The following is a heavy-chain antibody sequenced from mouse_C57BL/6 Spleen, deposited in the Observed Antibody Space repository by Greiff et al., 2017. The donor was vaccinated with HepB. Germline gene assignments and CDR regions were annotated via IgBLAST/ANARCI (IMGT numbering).Heavy chain of an antibody. D-gene: IGHD1-1*01. J-gene: IGHJ1*03. CDR3: ARRRVTTVVAKDWYFDV. CDR2: ILPGSGST. CDR1: GYTFTGYW. Sequence: VQLQQSGAELMKPGASVKLSCKATGYTFTGYWIEWVKQRPGHGLEWIGEILPGSGSTNYNEKFKGKATFTADTSSNTAYMQLSSLTTEDSAIYYCARRRVTTVVAKDWYFDVWGTGTTVTVSS. V-gene: IGHV1-9*01.